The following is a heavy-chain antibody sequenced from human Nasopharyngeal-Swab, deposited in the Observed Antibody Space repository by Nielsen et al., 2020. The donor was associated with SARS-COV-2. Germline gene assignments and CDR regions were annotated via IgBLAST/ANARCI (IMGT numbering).Heavy chain of an antibody. V-gene: IGHV3-30*04. Sequence: GESLKLSCAASGFTFSSYAMHWVRQAPGKGLEWVAVISYDGSNKYYADSVKGRFTISRDNSKNTLYLQMNSLRAEDTAVYYCARGLWSSLRLLGGMDVWGQGTTVTVSS. J-gene: IGHJ6*02. CDR1: GFTFSSYA. D-gene: IGHD4/OR15-4a*01. CDR2: ISYDGSNK. CDR3: ARGLWSSLRLLGGMDV.